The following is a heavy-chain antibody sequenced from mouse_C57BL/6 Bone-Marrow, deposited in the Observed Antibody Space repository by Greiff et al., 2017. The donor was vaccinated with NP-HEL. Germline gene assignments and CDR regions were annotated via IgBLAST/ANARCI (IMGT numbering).Heavy chain of an antibody. D-gene: IGHD2-3*01. V-gene: IGHV5-16*01. J-gene: IGHJ3*01. CDR1: GFTFSDYY. CDR3: ARDDGFFAY. CDR2: INYDGSST. Sequence: EVKLMESEGGLVQPGSSMKLSCTASGFTFSDYYMAWVRQVPEKGLEWVANINYDGSSTYYLDSLKSRFIISRDNAKNILYLQMSSLKSEDTATYYCARDDGFFAYWGQGTLVTVSA.